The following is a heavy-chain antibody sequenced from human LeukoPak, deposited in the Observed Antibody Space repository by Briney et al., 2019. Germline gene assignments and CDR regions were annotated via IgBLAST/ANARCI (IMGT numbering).Heavy chain of an antibody. CDR3: ASGYDSSGYYYVGFDY. D-gene: IGHD3-22*01. J-gene: IGHJ4*02. CDR2: INAGNGNT. Sequence: WASVTVSCKASGYTFTSYAMHWVRQAPGQRLEWMGWINAGNGNTKYSQKFQGRVTITRDTSASTAYMELSSLRSEDTAVYYCASGYDSSGYYYVGFDYWGQGTLVTVSS. CDR1: GYTFTSYA. V-gene: IGHV1-3*01.